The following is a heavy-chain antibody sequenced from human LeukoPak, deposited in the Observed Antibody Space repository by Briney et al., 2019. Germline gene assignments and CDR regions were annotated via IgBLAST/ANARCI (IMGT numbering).Heavy chain of an antibody. J-gene: IGHJ5*02. CDR2: IYYSGST. D-gene: IGHD3-10*01. V-gene: IGHV4-59*01. Sequence: SETLSLTCTVSGGSISSFYWSRIRQPPGKGLEWIGYIYYSGSTNYNPSLKSRVTISVDTSKNQFSLKVSSVTAADTAVYYCARERTMVRGMSWFDPWGQGTLVTVSS. CDR1: GGSISSFY. CDR3: ARERTMVRGMSWFDP.